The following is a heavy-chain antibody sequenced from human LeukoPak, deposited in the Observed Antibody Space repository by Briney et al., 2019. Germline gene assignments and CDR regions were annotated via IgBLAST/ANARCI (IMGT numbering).Heavy chain of an antibody. CDR2: IYDSGST. D-gene: IGHD5-24*01. Sequence: PSETLSLTCTVSGGSIRSSYYYWGWIRQPPGKGLEWIGSIYDSGSTYYNPSLKSRVTISVDTSKNQFSLKLSSVTAADTAVYYCARYPRRDGYNYRNYYYYGMDVWGQGTTVTVSS. CDR1: GGSIRSSYYY. CDR3: ARYPRRDGYNYRNYYYYGMDV. V-gene: IGHV4-39*01. J-gene: IGHJ6*02.